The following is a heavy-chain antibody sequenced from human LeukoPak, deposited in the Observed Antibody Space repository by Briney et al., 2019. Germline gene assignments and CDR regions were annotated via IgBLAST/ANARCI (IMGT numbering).Heavy chain of an antibody. D-gene: IGHD3-10*01. Sequence: GGSLRLSCTASGLTVSSSHMNWVRHAPGRGLELVSVIYSGGSAYYADSVKGRFTVSRDISKNTLFLQMNILRVEDTAVYYCARDRANYGSTLDAFDIWGQGTMVTVSS. J-gene: IGHJ3*02. CDR3: ARDRANYGSTLDAFDI. CDR2: IYSGGSA. CDR1: GLTVSSSH. V-gene: IGHV3-66*01.